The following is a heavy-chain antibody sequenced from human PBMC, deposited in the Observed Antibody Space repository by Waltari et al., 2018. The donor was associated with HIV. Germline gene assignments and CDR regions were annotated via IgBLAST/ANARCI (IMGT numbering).Heavy chain of an antibody. CDR1: GGSFSGYY. Sequence: QVQLQQWGAGLLKPSETLSLTCAVYGGSFSGYYWSWIRQPPGKGLEWIGEINHSGSTHYTPALKSRVTISVDTSKNQFSLKLSSVTAADTAVYYCARIQVVVVAALYGMDVWGQGTTVTVSS. CDR2: INHSGST. CDR3: ARIQVVVVAALYGMDV. J-gene: IGHJ6*02. V-gene: IGHV4-34*01. D-gene: IGHD2-15*01.